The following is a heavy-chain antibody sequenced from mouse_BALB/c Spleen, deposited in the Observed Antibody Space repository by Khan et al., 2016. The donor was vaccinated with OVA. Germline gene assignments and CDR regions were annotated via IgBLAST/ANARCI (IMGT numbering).Heavy chain of an antibody. J-gene: IGHJ3*01. CDR2: ISYDGSN. CDR3: ASKSYGKGAY. V-gene: IGHV3-6*02. Sequence: LVESGPGLVNPSQSLSLTCSVSGYSITSGYFWSWIRQFPGNRLEWMGYISYDGSNKYNPSLKNRISITRDTSKKQFFLKLNSVTTGDTATYYCASKSYGKGAYWGQGTLVTVSA. CDR1: GYSITSGYF. D-gene: IGHD2-1*01.